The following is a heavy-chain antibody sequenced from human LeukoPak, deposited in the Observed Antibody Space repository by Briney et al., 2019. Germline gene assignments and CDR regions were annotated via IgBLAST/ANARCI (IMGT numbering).Heavy chain of an antibody. CDR3: ARVKRDYYGSGSYYKY. V-gene: IGHV4-39*07. CDR1: GGSISSSSYY. Sequence: SETLSLTCTVSGGSISSSSYYWGWIRQPPGKGLEWIGSIYYSGSTYYNPSLKSRVTISVDTSKNQFSLKLSSVTAADTAVYYCARVKRDYYGSGSYYKYWGQGTLVTVSS. J-gene: IGHJ4*02. CDR2: IYYSGST. D-gene: IGHD3-10*01.